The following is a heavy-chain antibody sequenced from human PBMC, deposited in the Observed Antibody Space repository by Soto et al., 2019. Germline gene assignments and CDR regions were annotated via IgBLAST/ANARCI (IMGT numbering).Heavy chain of an antibody. Sequence: QVQLQESGPGLVKPSQTLSLTCTVSGDSISSGDYYWSWIRQPPVKGLEWIGYIFYSGSTYYNPSLKGRVTISVDTSQNQFSLSLSSVTAADTAVYYCARVNRDYGDSFDYWGQGTLVTVSS. D-gene: IGHD4-17*01. V-gene: IGHV4-30-4*01. J-gene: IGHJ4*02. CDR1: GDSISSGDYY. CDR2: IFYSGST. CDR3: ARVNRDYGDSFDY.